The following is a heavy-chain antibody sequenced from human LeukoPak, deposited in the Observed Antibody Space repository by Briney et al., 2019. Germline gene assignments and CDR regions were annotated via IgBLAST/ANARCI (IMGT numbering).Heavy chain of an antibody. D-gene: IGHD5-18*01. CDR2: ISSSSSTI. J-gene: IGHJ4*02. V-gene: IGHV3-48*01. CDR3: ARDREYSYGRKDY. Sequence: GGSLRLSCAASGFTFSSYSMNWVRQAPGKGLEWVSYISSSSSTIYYADSVKGRSTISRDNAKNSLCLQMNSLRAEDTAVYYCARDREYSYGRKDYWGQGTLVTVSS. CDR1: GFTFSSYS.